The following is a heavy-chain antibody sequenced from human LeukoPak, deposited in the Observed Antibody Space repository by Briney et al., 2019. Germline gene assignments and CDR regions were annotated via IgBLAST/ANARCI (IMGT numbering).Heavy chain of an antibody. CDR1: GFTFSSYA. CDR2: ISGSGGST. J-gene: IGHJ5*02. Sequence: TGGSLRLSCAASGFTFSSYAMSWVRQAPGKGLEWVSAISGSGGSTYYADSVKGRFTISRDNSKNTFYQQMNSLRADDTAVYYCARVSGYSSTWYWFDPWGQGTLVTVSS. CDR3: ARVSGYSSTWYWFDP. D-gene: IGHD6-13*01. V-gene: IGHV3-23*01.